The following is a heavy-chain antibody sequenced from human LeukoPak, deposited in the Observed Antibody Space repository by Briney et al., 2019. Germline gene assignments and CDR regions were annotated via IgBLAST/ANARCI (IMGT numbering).Heavy chain of an antibody. J-gene: IGHJ4*02. V-gene: IGHV4-34*01. Sequence: SETLSLTCAVYGGSFSGCYWGWIRQSPGKGLEWIGSIYPSGSTFYNPSLGSRATVSLDTSNNQFFLKLVSVTAADTAVYYCARHAGRYSYDDWIVYWGQGTLVTVSS. CDR2: IYPSGST. D-gene: IGHD5-18*01. CDR3: ARHAGRYSYDDWIVY. CDR1: GGSFSGCY.